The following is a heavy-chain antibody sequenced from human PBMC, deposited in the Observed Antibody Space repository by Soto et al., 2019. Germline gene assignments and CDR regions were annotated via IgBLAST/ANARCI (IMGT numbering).Heavy chain of an antibody. CDR2: ISSGSSTK. J-gene: IGHJ4*02. CDR1: GFSFSSYS. V-gene: IGHV3-48*02. Sequence: EVQLVESGGGLVQPGGSLRLSCAASGFSFSSYSMNWVRQAPGKGLEWVSYISSGSSTKSYADSVKGRFTISRDNAKNSLSLQMNSLRDEDTAVYYCVRNSVAGWNPFDYWGQGTLVTVTS. CDR3: VRNSVAGWNPFDY. D-gene: IGHD1-1*01.